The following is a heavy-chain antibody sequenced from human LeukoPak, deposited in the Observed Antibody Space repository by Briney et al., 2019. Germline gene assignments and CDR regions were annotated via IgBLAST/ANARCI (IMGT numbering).Heavy chain of an antibody. D-gene: IGHD6-6*01. J-gene: IGHJ4*02. CDR1: GGSVSNYY. CDR2: VYYTGST. Sequence: PSETLSLTCSVSGGSVSNYYWSWIRQPPGKALEWIGYVYYTGSTNYNPSLKSRVTMFEDKSKNQFSLRLYSVTVADTAVYYCARHFAYSSSSYFDYWGQGSLVTVSS. V-gene: IGHV4-59*08. CDR3: ARHFAYSSSSYFDY.